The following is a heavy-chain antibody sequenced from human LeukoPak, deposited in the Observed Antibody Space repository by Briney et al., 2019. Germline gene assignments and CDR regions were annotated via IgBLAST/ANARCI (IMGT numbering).Heavy chain of an antibody. CDR2: ITGGGDST. V-gene: IGHV3-23*01. J-gene: IGHJ5*02. CDR3: AKSDWFDP. CDR1: GFTFSSYA. Sequence: GGSLRLSCAASGFTFSSYAMSWVRQAPGKGLEWVSTITGGGDSTYYADSVKGRITISRDNSKNTLYLQMDSLRVEDTAVYYCAKSDWFDPWGQGTLVTVSS.